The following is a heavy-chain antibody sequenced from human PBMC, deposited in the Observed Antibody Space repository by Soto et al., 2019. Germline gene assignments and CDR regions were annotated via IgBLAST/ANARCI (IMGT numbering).Heavy chain of an antibody. V-gene: IGHV4-4*02. D-gene: IGHD6-19*01. J-gene: IGHJ4*02. CDR1: GASIIAEQR. Sequence: QMQLQESGPGLVKPSETLSLTCAVSGASIIAEQRWTWVRQPPGKGLEWNGEIPHTGTTRNNPSLEGRVTMSVDKSKNQFSLKLNSLTAADTAVYYCAWYFGWYAIDHWRQGTLVILSS. CDR3: AWYFGWYAIDH. CDR2: IPHTGTT.